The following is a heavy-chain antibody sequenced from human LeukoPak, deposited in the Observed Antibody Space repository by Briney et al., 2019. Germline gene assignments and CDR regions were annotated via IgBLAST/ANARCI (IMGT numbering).Heavy chain of an antibody. CDR3: ARGGWPDDY. D-gene: IGHD6-19*01. CDR2: INPSNSYS. Sequence: PGESLRISCKGSGYIFTSYWISWVRQMPGKGLEWMGRINPSNSYSNYNPSFQGHVTFSVDKSIATAYLQWTTLKASDTAIYYCARGGWPDDYWGQGTLVTVSS. V-gene: IGHV5-10-1*01. CDR1: GYIFTSYW. J-gene: IGHJ4*02.